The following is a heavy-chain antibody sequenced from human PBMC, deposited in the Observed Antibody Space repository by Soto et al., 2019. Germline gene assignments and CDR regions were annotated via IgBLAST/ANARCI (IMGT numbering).Heavy chain of an antibody. J-gene: IGHJ4*02. CDR2: ISGSGSTR. V-gene: IGHV3-48*03. D-gene: IGHD2-8*01. Sequence: LRLSCATSGFTFSTHEMNWVRQAPGRGLEWIAKISGSGSTRNYADSVKGRFIIYRDNGQRTVDLQMNSLRVEDTAVYYCARGGVYWGKGTLVTVSS. CDR1: GFTFSTHE. CDR3: ARGGVY.